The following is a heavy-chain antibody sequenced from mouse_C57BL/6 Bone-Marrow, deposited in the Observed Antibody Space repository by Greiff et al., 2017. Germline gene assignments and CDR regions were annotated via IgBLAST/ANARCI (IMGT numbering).Heavy chain of an antibody. J-gene: IGHJ4*01. CDR2: IYPGGGDT. Sequence: VQLQQSGPELVQPGASVKISCKASGYAFSSSWMTWVKQRPGKGLEWIGRIYPGGGDTTYNGKFKGKATLTADKSSSTVYMQLSSLTSEDSAVYFCARARDPYAMDYWGQGTSVTVSS. CDR3: ARARDPYAMDY. V-gene: IGHV1-82*01. CDR1: GYAFSSSW.